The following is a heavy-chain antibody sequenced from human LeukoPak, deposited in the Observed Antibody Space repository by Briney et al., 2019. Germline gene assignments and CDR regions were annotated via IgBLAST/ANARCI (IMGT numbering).Heavy chain of an antibody. CDR3: ARAERRDGYILSLDY. CDR2: IIPILGIA. D-gene: IGHD5-24*01. Sequence: SVKVSCKASGGTFSSYAISWVRQAPGQGLEWMGRIIPILGIANYAQKFQGRVTITADKSTSTAYMELSSLRSEDTAVYYCARAERRDGYILSLDYWGQGTLVTASS. V-gene: IGHV1-69*04. CDR1: GGTFSSYA. J-gene: IGHJ4*02.